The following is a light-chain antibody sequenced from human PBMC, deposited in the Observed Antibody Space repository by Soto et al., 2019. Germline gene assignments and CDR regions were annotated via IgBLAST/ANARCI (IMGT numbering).Light chain of an antibody. CDR1: NSDVGSYNY. V-gene: IGLV2-14*01. Sequence: QSALTQPASVSGSPGQSITISCTGTNSDVGSYNYVSWHQQHPGKAPKLMIYEVSNRPSGVSNRFSGSKSGNTASLTISGLQAEDEADYYCSSYTSSSTVVFGGGTKLTVL. J-gene: IGLJ2*01. CDR3: SSYTSSSTVV. CDR2: EVS.